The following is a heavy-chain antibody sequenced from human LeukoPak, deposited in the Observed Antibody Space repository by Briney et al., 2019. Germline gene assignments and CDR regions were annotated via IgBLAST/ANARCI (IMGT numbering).Heavy chain of an antibody. Sequence: ASVKVSCKGSGYTFTGYYMHWVRQAPGQGLEWMGWINPNSGGTNYAQKFQGRVTMTRDTSISTAYMELSRLRSDDTAVYYCAREGPGSLFTGSNYFDYWGQGTLVTVSS. V-gene: IGHV1-2*02. CDR3: AREGPGSLFTGSNYFDY. CDR2: INPNSGGT. D-gene: IGHD3-10*01. CDR1: GYTFTGYY. J-gene: IGHJ4*02.